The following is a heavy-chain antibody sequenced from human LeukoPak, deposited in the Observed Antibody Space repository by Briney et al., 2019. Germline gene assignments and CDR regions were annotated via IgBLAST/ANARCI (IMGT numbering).Heavy chain of an antibody. CDR1: GGSISSNSYY. V-gene: IGHV4-39*07. CDR2: ISYSGTT. J-gene: IGHJ6*03. Sequence: SEALSLTCAVSGGSISSNSYYWGWIRQPPGKGLEWIGTISYSGTTYYSPSLKSRVTISLDTSKNQFSLKLSSVTAADTAIYYCARDFSSSSTVYYYYYMDVWGKGTTVTVSS. D-gene: IGHD6-6*01. CDR3: ARDFSSSSTVYYYYYMDV.